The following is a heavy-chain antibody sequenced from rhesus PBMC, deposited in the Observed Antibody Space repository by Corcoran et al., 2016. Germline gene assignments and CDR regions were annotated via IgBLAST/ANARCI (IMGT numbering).Heavy chain of an antibody. J-gene: IGHJ4*01. CDR3: ARSWGSRYYFDY. D-gene: IGHD4-29*01. V-gene: IGHV4-173*01. CDR1: GGSISSNY. CDR2: ISGSGGST. Sequence: QLQLQESGPGLVKPSETLSLTCAVSGGSISSNYWSWIRQPPGKGLEWIGRISGSGGSTDYNPSRKSRVTISTDTAKNQFSLKLSSVTAADTAVYYCARSWGSRYYFDYWGQGVLVTVSS.